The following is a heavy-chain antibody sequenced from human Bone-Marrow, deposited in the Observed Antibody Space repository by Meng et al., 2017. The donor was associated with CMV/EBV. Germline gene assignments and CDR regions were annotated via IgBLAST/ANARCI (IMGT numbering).Heavy chain of an antibody. V-gene: IGHV3-21*01. CDR1: GFVFSNSN. Sequence: GGSLRLSCAASGFVFSNSNMNWVRQAPGKGLEWVSSISGASTYIYYAASVEGRFTISRDNAKNSLYLQMNSLRAEDTAVYYCARDRANRAYDFWSGYYLDYYYGMDVWGQGTTVTVSS. CDR2: ISGASTYI. J-gene: IGHJ6*02. D-gene: IGHD3-3*01. CDR3: ARDRANRAYDFWSGYYLDYYYGMDV.